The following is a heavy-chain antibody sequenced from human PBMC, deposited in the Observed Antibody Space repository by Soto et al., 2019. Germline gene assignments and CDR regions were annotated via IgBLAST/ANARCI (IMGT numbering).Heavy chain of an antibody. V-gene: IGHV6-1*01. CDR1: GDSVSSNSAT. Sequence: SQTLSLTCAISGDSVSSNSATWDWIRQSPSRGLEWLGRTYYRSKWSNDYAVSVKSRITITPDTSKNQFSLQLSSVTPEDTAIYYCAKLTGSGGKWGQGTLVTVSS. CDR2: TYYRSKWSN. J-gene: IGHJ4*02. D-gene: IGHD3-9*01. CDR3: AKLTGSGGK.